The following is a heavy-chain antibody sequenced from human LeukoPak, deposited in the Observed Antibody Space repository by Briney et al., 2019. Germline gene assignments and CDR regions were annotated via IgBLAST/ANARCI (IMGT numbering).Heavy chain of an antibody. Sequence: SETLSLTCAVSGYSISSDYYWGWIRQPPGKGLEWIGSISHGGRTYYNPSFKSRVTTPVDTSKNEVSLKLSSVTAADTAVYYCAGIVGNIEVFDYWGREPWSPSPQ. D-gene: IGHD1-26*01. CDR3: AGIVGNIEVFDY. CDR2: ISHGGRT. J-gene: IGHJ4*02. V-gene: IGHV4-38-2*01. CDR1: GYSISSDYY.